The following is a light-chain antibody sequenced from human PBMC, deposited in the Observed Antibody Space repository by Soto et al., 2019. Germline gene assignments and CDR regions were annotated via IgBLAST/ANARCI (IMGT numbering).Light chain of an antibody. CDR1: QSISTW. CDR2: DAS. Sequence: EITKTPAPLVASVGERGSTTCRASQSISTWLAWYQQKPGKAPKLLIYDASNLETGVSSRFSGSGSGTGCTCIICSLLSQYMITRYMKQYDKRPLIVGGGAKVDI. V-gene: IGKV1-33*01. J-gene: IGKJ4*01. CDR3: KQYDKRPLI.